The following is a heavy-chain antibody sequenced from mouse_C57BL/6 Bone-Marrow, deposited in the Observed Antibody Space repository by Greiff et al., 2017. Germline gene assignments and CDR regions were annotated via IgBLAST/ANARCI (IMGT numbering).Heavy chain of an antibody. CDR1: GYTFTSYW. J-gene: IGHJ2*01. V-gene: IGHV1-50*01. Sequence: QVQLQQPGAELVKPGASVKLSCKASGYTFTSYWMQWVKQRPGQGLEWLGEIDPSDSYTNYNQKFKGKATLTVDTSSSTAYMQLSSLTSEDSAVYYCARRDYGGYWGQGTTLAVSS. CDR2: IDPSDSYT. D-gene: IGHD1-2*01. CDR3: ARRDYGGY.